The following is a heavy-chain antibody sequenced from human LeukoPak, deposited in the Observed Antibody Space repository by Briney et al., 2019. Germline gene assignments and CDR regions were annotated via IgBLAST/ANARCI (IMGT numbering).Heavy chain of an antibody. CDR3: ARQTRYCSGGSSYSDRVWFDP. D-gene: IGHD2-15*01. V-gene: IGHV4-59*08. CDR2: IYYSGST. Sequence: SETLSLTCTVSGGSISSYYWSWIRQPPGKGLEWIGYIYYSGSTNYNPSLKSRVTISVDTSKNQFSLKLSSVTAADTAVYYCARQTRYCSGGSSYSDRVWFDPWGQGTLVTVSS. CDR1: GGSISSYY. J-gene: IGHJ5*02.